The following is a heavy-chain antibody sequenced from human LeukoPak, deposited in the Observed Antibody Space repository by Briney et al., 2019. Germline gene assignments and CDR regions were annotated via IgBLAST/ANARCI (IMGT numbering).Heavy chain of an antibody. CDR3: TRMSREAPDLPDL. CDR2: LSPDVSST. V-gene: IGHV3-74*01. D-gene: IGHD5-24*01. J-gene: IGHJ5*02. Sequence: GGSLRLSRAPSVFTFSSYWMRWGRQAPGKGLVWVSHLSPDVSSTTSADSVKGRFNISRDNAKNTLYLQIGSLRADDTAVYYCTRMSREAPDLPDLWGQGTLVTVSS. CDR1: VFTFSSYW.